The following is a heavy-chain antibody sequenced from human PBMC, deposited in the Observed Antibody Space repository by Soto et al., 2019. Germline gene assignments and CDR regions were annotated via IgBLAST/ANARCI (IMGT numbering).Heavy chain of an antibody. Sequence: SVKVSCKASGFTFTSSAVQWVRQARGQRLEWIGWIVVGSGNTNYAQKFQESVTNTRDMSTSTAYMELSSLRSEDTAVYYCASGYDSEKSLYPFYSWGQGTLVAVPA. D-gene: IGHD5-12*01. CDR3: ASGYDSEKSLYPFYS. CDR2: IVVGSGNT. V-gene: IGHV1-58*01. CDR1: GFTFTSSA. J-gene: IGHJ4*02.